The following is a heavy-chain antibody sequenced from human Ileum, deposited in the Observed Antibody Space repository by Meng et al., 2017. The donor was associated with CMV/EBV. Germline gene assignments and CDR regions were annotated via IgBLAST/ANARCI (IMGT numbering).Heavy chain of an antibody. J-gene: IGHJ4*02. CDR2: IKEDGSDK. Sequence: GESLKISCAASGFTFSSYWMSWVRQAPGKGLEWVANIKEDGSDKYYVDSVEGRFTISKDNAKNSLYLQMNSLRVEDTAVYYCARDSSGSDYWGQGALVTVSS. CDR1: GFTFSSYW. V-gene: IGHV3-7*01. CDR3: ARDSSGSDY. D-gene: IGHD3-22*01.